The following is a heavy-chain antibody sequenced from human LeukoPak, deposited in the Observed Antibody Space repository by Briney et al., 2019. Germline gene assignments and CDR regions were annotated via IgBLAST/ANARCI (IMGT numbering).Heavy chain of an antibody. CDR2: ISGSGGST. V-gene: IGHV3-23*01. CDR3: AKDLYDSSGLRYFDY. J-gene: IGHJ4*02. Sequence: GGSLRLSCAASGFTFSSYAMSWVRQAPGKGLEWVSAISGSGGSTYYADSVKGRFTISRDNSKNTLYLQMNSLRAEDTAVYYCAKDLYDSSGLRYFDYWGQGTLVTVSS. D-gene: IGHD3-22*01. CDR1: GFTFSSYA.